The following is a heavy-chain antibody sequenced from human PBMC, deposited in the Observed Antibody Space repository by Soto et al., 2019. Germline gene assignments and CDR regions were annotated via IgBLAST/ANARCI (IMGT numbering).Heavy chain of an antibody. CDR2: ISSNGVGT. J-gene: IGHJ6*03. V-gene: IGHV3-64*01. CDR1: GFTLSGYA. D-gene: IGHD6-6*01. CDR3: ARRARPDFYYMDV. Sequence: EVQLAESGGGLAQPGGSLRLSCAASGFTLSGYAMDWVRQAPGKGLEYVSGISSNGVGTYYANYVQGRFTISRDNSKNTGYLEMGSVRPEDMAVYWCARRARPDFYYMDVWGKGTTVTVSS.